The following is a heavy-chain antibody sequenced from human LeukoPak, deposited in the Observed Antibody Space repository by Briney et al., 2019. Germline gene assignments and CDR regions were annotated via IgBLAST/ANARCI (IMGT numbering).Heavy chain of an antibody. J-gene: IGHJ1*01. D-gene: IGHD2-2*02. V-gene: IGHV4-39*01. CDR1: GGSISSSSYY. CDR2: IYYSGST. CDR3: ARQRYCSSTSCYRNAEYFQH. Sequence: ETLSLTCTVSGGSISSSSYYWGWIRQPPGKGLEWIGGIYYSGSTYYNPSLKSRVTISVDTSKNQSSLKLSSVTAADTAVYYCARQRYCSSTSCYRNAEYFQHWGQGTLVTVSS.